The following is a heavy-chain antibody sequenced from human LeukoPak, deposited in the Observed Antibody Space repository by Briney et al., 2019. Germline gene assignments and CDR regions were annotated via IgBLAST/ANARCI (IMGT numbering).Heavy chain of an antibody. D-gene: IGHD3-10*01. Sequence: GASVKVSCKASGYTFTGYYMHWVRQAPGQGLEWMGWINPNSGGTNYAQKFQGRVTMTRDTSISTAYMELSRLRSDDTAVYYCARDSSGSYYNNHDYWGQGTLVTVSS. V-gene: IGHV1-2*02. J-gene: IGHJ4*02. CDR1: GYTFTGYY. CDR3: ARDSSGSYYNNHDY. CDR2: INPNSGGT.